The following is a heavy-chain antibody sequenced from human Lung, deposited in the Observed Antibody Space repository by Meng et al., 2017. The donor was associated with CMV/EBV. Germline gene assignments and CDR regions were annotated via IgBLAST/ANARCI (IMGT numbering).Heavy chain of an antibody. Sequence: SVKVSCKASGGTFSSYAISWVRQAPGQGLEWMGGIIPIFGTANYAQKFQGRVTITTDESTSTAYTELSSLRSEDTAVYYCARDRASIAAPGDYYYGMDVXGQGXTVTVSS. J-gene: IGHJ6*02. D-gene: IGHD6-6*01. CDR3: ARDRASIAAPGDYYYGMDV. CDR2: IIPIFGTA. CDR1: GGTFSSYA. V-gene: IGHV1-69*05.